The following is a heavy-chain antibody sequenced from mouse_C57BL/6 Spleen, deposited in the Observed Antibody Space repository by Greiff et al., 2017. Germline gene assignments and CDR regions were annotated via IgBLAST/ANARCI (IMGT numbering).Heavy chain of an antibody. CDR3: ASSYYGNYEYAMDY. D-gene: IGHD2-10*01. Sequence: EVQLQQSGPGLVKPSQSLSLTCSVTGYSITSGYYWNWIRQFPGNKLEWMGYISYDGSNNYNPSLKNRISITRDTSKNQFFLKLNSVTNEDTATYYCASSYYGNYEYAMDYWGQGTSVTVSS. CDR1: GYSITSGYY. CDR2: ISYDGSN. V-gene: IGHV3-6*01. J-gene: IGHJ4*01.